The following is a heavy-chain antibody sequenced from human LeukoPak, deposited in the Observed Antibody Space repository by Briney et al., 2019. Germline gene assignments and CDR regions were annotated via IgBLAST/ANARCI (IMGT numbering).Heavy chain of an antibody. CDR1: GFTFSSYA. CDR3: ARDGSSLDY. CDR2: ISYDGSNK. Sequence: PGGSLRLSCAASGFTFSSYAMHWVRQAPGKGLEWVAVISYDGSNKYYADSVKGRFTISRDNSKNTLYLQMNSLRAEDTAAYYCARDGSSLDYWGQGTLVTVSS. J-gene: IGHJ4*02. V-gene: IGHV3-30*01. D-gene: IGHD6-6*01.